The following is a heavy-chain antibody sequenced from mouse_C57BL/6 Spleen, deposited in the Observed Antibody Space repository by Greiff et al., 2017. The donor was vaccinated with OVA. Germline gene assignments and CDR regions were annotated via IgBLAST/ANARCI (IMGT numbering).Heavy chain of an antibody. CDR3: ARDGYYGSSPYYFDY. V-gene: IGHV1-75*01. CDR1: GYTFTDYY. D-gene: IGHD1-1*01. J-gene: IGHJ2*01. CDR2: IFPGSGST. Sequence: VQLQQSGPELVKPGASVKISCKASGYTFTDYYINWVKQRPGQGLEWIGWIFPGSGSTYYNEKFKGKATLTVDKSSSTAYMLLSSLTSEDSAVYFCARDGYYGSSPYYFDYWGQGTTLTVSS.